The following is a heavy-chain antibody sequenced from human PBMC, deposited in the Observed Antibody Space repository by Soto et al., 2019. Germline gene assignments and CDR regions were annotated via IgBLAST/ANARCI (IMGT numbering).Heavy chain of an antibody. CDR3: ARDLGIAAAGTGGTGY. CDR2: ISYDGSNK. D-gene: IGHD6-13*01. V-gene: IGHV3-30-3*01. Sequence: QVQLVESGGGVVQPGRSLRLSCAASGFTFSSYAMHWVRQAAGKGLEWVAVISYDGSNKYYADSVKGRFTISRDNSKNTLYLQMNSLRAEDTAVYYCARDLGIAAAGTGGTGYWGQGTLVTVSS. J-gene: IGHJ4*02. CDR1: GFTFSSYA.